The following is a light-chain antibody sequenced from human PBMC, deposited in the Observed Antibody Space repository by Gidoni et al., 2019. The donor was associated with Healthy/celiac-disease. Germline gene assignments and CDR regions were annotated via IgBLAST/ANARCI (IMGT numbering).Light chain of an antibody. V-gene: IGLV2-14*03. CDR3: SSYTSSSTNWV. Sequence: QPASVSGSPGQSITISCTGTSSDVGGHNYVSWYQQHPGKAPKLIIYDVSNRPSGVSNRFSGSKSGNTASLTISGLQAEDEADYYCSSYTSSSTNWVFGGGTKLTVL. J-gene: IGLJ3*02. CDR1: SSDVGGHNY. CDR2: DVS.